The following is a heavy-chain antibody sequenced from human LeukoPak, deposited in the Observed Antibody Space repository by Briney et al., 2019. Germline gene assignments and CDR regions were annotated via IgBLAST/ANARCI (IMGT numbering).Heavy chain of an antibody. V-gene: IGHV3-23*01. CDR3: AKAGYGSSWYVPDY. CDR1: GLTFSSYA. CDR2: ITGSGGST. D-gene: IGHD6-13*01. Sequence: GGSLRLSCAASGLTFSSYAMSWVRQAPGKGLEWVSAITGSGGSTYHADSVKGRFTISRDNSKNTLYLQMNSLRAEDTAVYYCAKAGYGSSWYVPDYWGQGTLVTVSS. J-gene: IGHJ4*02.